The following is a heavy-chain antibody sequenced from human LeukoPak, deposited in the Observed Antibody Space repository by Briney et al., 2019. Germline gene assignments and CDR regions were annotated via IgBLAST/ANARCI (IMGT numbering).Heavy chain of an antibody. Sequence: GASVKVSCKASGGTFSSYAISWVRQAPGQGLEWMGWINPNSGGTNYAQKFQGRVTMTRDTSISTAYMELSRLRSDDTAVYYCARVARYYDSSGYYYYFDYWGQGTLVTVSS. CDR2: INPNSGGT. D-gene: IGHD3-22*01. CDR3: ARVARYYDSSGYYYYFDY. CDR1: GGTFSSYA. V-gene: IGHV1-2*02. J-gene: IGHJ4*02.